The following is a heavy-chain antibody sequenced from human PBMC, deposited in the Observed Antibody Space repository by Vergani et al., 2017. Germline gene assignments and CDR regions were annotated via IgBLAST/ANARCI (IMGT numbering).Heavy chain of an antibody. V-gene: IGHV3-30-3*01. Sequence: QVQLVESGGGAVQPGRSLRLSCAASGFTFSNYAMHWVRQAPGKGLEWVAVISYDETKKYYIDSVKGRFIISRDNSKNTLFLQMNSLRAEDTALYYCARTKSFYYSNYDVGVGPFDYWGQGTLVTVSS. J-gene: IGHJ4*02. CDR1: GFTFSNYA. CDR3: ARTKSFYYSNYDVGVGPFDY. CDR2: ISYDETKK. D-gene: IGHD4-11*01.